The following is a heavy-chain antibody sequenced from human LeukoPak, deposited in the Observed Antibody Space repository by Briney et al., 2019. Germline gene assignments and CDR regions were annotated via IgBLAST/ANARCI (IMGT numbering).Heavy chain of an antibody. Sequence: ASVKVSCKASEYTFTAYYVHWVRQAPGQGLEWMGWINPNSGDTNFAQNFQGRVTMTRDTSISTVYMELSRLRSDDTAVYYCARVGQWLVENDWFDRWGQGTLVTVSS. CDR3: ARVGQWLVENDWFDR. CDR2: INPNSGDT. V-gene: IGHV1-2*02. CDR1: EYTFTAYY. J-gene: IGHJ5*02. D-gene: IGHD6-19*01.